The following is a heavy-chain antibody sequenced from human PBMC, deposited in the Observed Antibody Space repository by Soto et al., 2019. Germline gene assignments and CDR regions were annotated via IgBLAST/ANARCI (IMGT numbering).Heavy chain of an antibody. CDR2: IIPILGIA. J-gene: IGHJ4*02. CDR3: ARRADDSSGYYSGEYYFDY. D-gene: IGHD3-22*01. V-gene: IGHV1-69*02. Sequence: QVQLVQSGVEVKKPGSSVKVSCKASGGTFSSYTISWVRQAPGQGLEWMGRIIPILGIANYAQKFQGRVTITADKSTSTAYMELSSLRSEDTAVYYCARRADDSSGYYSGEYYFDYWGQGTLVTVSS. CDR1: GGTFSSYT.